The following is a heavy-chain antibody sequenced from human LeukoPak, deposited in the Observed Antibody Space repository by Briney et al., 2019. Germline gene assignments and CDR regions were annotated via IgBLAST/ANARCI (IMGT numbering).Heavy chain of an antibody. V-gene: IGHV3-48*03. CDR3: AGGNDYVWGSYRPGFY. D-gene: IGHD3-16*02. CDR1: GFTFSSYE. Sequence: PGGSLILSCAASGFTFSSYEMNWVRQAPGKGLKWVSYISSSGSTIYYADSVKGRFTISRDNAKNSLYLQMNSLRAEDTAVYYCAGGNDYVWGSYRPGFYWGQGTLVTVSS. CDR2: ISSSGSTI. J-gene: IGHJ4*02.